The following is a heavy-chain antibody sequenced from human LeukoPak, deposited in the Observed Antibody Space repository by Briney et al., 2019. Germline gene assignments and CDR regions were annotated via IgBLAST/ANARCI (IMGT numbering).Heavy chain of an antibody. J-gene: IGHJ5*02. CDR3: ARVINYFWSGYNWFDP. Sequence: PGGSLRLSCAASGFTVSSNYMSWVRQAPGKGLEWVSVIYSDGSTYYADSVKGRFTISRDNSKNTLYLQMNSLRAEDTAVYYCARVINYFWSGYNWFDPWGQGTLVTVSS. V-gene: IGHV3-53*01. D-gene: IGHD3-3*01. CDR2: IYSDGST. CDR1: GFTVSSNY.